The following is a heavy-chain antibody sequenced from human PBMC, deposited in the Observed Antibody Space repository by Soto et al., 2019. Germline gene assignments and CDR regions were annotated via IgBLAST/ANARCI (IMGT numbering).Heavy chain of an antibody. CDR3: AKERALRYFDWLPHFDY. V-gene: IGHV3-23*01. CDR1: GFTFSSYA. J-gene: IGHJ4*02. D-gene: IGHD3-9*01. Sequence: EVQLLESGGGLVQPGGSLRLSCAASGFTFSSYAMSWVRQAPGKGLEWVSAISGSGGSTYYADSVKGRFTISRDNSKNTLYLQMNSLRAEDTAVYYCAKERALRYFDWLPHFDYWGKGTLVTVSS. CDR2: ISGSGGST.